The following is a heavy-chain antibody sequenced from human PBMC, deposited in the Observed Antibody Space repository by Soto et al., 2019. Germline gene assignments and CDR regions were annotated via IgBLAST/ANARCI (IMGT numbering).Heavy chain of an antibody. CDR1: GGTFSSYA. Sequence: ASVKFYCKASGGTFSSYAISWVRQAPGQGLEWMGGIIPIFGTANYAQKFQGRVTITADKSTSTAYMELSSLRSEDTAVYYCARERGCSGGSCYSSLTYYYYGMDVWGLGTTVTVSS. D-gene: IGHD2-15*01. CDR3: ARERGCSGGSCYSSLTYYYYGMDV. J-gene: IGHJ6*02. V-gene: IGHV1-69*06. CDR2: IIPIFGTA.